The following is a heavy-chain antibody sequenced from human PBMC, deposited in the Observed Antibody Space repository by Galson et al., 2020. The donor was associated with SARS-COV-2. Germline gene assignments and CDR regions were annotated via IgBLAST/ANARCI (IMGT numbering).Heavy chain of an antibody. D-gene: IGHD2-15*01. V-gene: IGHV3-11*06. CDR2: ISSSGSYT. CDR3: ARNGRDCSGGICYGAEYFQH. Sequence: GESLQISCAASGYSFSDYYMSWIRQAPGKGLEWVSSISSSGSYTNYADSAKGRFTISRANAKKSPYLQMNSLRAEDTAVYYCARNGRDCSGGICYGAEYFQHWGQGTLVIVSS. J-gene: IGHJ1*01. CDR1: GYSFSDYY.